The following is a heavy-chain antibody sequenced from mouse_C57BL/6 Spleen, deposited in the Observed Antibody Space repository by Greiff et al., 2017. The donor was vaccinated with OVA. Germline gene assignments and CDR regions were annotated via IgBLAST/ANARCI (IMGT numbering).Heavy chain of an antibody. J-gene: IGHJ2*01. D-gene: IGHD1-1*01. CDR1: GYTFTSYW. V-gene: IGHV1-50*01. CDR3: ARNYYGSSYLDY. Sequence: QVQLKQPGAELVKPGASVKLSCKASGYTFTSYWMQWVKQRPGQGLEWIGEIDPSDSYTNYNQKFKGKATLTVDTSSSTAYMQLSSLTSEDSAVYYCARNYYGSSYLDYWGQGTTLTVSS. CDR2: IDPSDSYT.